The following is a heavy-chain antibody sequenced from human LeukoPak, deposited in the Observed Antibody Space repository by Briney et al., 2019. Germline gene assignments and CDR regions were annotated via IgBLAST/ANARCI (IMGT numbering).Heavy chain of an antibody. CDR3: ARVPGGFYGMDV. J-gene: IGHJ6*02. V-gene: IGHV1-2*06. CDR2: INPNSGGT. D-gene: IGHD4-23*01. CDR1: GYTFTGYY. Sequence: ASVKVSCKASGYTFTGYYMHWVRQAPGQGLEWMGRINPNSGGTKYAQKFRGRVTMTRDTSISTAYMELSRLRSDDTAVYYCARVPGGFYGMDVWGQGTTVTVSS.